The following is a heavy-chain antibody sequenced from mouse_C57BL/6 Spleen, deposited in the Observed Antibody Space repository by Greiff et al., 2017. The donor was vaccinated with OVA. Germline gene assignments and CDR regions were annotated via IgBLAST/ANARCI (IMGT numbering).Heavy chain of an antibody. V-gene: IGHV1-55*01. CDR3: AAGDGSSPYWYFDV. CDR1: GYTFTSYW. CDR2: IYPGSGST. D-gene: IGHD1-1*01. Sequence: QVQLQQPGAELVKPGASVKMSCKASGYTFTSYWITWVKQRPGQGLEWIGDIYPGSGSTNYNEKFKSKATLTVDTSSSTAYMQLSSLTSEDSADYYCAAGDGSSPYWYFDVWGTGTTVTVSS. J-gene: IGHJ1*03.